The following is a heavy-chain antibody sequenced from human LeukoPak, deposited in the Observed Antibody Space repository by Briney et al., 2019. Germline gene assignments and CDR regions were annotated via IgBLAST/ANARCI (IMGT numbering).Heavy chain of an antibody. D-gene: IGHD2-15*01. CDR3: ARFSARYCSGGSCHVDAFDI. J-gene: IGHJ3*02. V-gene: IGHV3-20*04. CDR2: INWNGGST. Sequence: PGGTLRLSCAASGFTFSSYGMSWVRQAPGKGLEWVSGINWNGGSTGYADSVKGRFTISRDNAKNSLYLQTNSLRAEDTALYYCARFSARYCSGGSCHVDAFDIWGQGTMVTVSS. CDR1: GFTFSSYG.